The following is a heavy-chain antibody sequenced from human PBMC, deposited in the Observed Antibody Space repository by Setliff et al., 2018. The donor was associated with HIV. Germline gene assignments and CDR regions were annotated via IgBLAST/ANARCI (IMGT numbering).Heavy chain of an antibody. J-gene: IGHJ4*02. Sequence: KPSETLSLTCTVSGDYIGSRAYYWAWIRQPPGKGLEWIATIYYTGNSYYNPSLQSRVSISVDTSNNQFSLKLHSVSTSDRGVYFCARLGESGYDFRGFFDFWGPGMLVTAPQ. CDR2: IYYTGNS. CDR3: ARLGESGYDFRGFFDF. V-gene: IGHV4-39*01. D-gene: IGHD5-12*01. CDR1: GDYIGSRAYY.